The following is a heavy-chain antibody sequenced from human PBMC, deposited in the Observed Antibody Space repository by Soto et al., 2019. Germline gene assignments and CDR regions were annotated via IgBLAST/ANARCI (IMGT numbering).Heavy chain of an antibody. CDR2: SSAYNGNT. D-gene: IGHD6-19*01. V-gene: IGHV1-18*01. J-gene: IGHJ4*02. Sequence: QVQLVQSGAEVKKPGASVKVSCKASGYTFTSYGISWVRQAPGQGLEWKGWSSAYNGNTNYAQKLQGRVTMTTDTSTGTAYTELRSLRADATAVYYCASRRSGDAGLVYWGQGTLVTVSS. CDR1: GYTFTSYG. CDR3: ASRRSGDAGLVY.